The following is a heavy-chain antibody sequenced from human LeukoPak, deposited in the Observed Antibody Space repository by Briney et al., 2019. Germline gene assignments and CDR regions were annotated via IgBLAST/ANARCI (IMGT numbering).Heavy chain of an antibody. CDR3: ARVGRPRYYYYGMDV. J-gene: IGHJ6*02. V-gene: IGHV1-69*13. CDR1: GGTFSNYA. CDR2: IIPIFGTA. Sequence: ASVKVSCKTSGGTFSNYAISWVRQAPGQGLEWMGGIIPIFGTANYAQKFQGRVTITADESTSTAYMELSSLRSEDTAVYYCARVGRPRYYYYGMDVWGQGTTVTVSS.